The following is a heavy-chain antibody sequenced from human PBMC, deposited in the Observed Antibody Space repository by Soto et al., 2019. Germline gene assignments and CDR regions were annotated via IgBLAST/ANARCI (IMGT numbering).Heavy chain of an antibody. V-gene: IGHV3-23*01. Sequence: PGGSLRLSCAASGFTFSSYFMSWVRQAPGKGLEWVSAVSTSGVSTFYAGSVKGRFAISRDNSKNTLYLQMNSLRAEDKAVYYCAKKPGYSGSDPFDYFGQGTLVTFSS. CDR2: VSTSGVST. D-gene: IGHD5-12*01. J-gene: IGHJ4*02. CDR3: AKKPGYSGSDPFDY. CDR1: GFTFSSYF.